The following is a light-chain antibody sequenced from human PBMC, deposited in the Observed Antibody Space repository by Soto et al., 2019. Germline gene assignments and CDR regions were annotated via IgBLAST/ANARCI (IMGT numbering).Light chain of an antibody. CDR2: EVS. J-gene: IGLJ1*01. V-gene: IGLV2-14*01. CDR3: SSYTSSSFYV. Sequence: QSVLTQPASVSGSPGQSITISCTGTSNEISGYKHVSWYQQHPGKAPKLMISEVSDRPSGVSNRFSGSKSGNTASLTISGLQAEDEADYFCSSYTSSSFYVFGTGTKLTVL. CDR1: SNEISGYKH.